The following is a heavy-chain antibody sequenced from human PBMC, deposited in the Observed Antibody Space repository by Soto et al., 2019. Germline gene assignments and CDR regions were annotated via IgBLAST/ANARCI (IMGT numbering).Heavy chain of an antibody. D-gene: IGHD6-13*01. CDR2: IYYSGST. V-gene: IGHV4-59*01. J-gene: IGHJ4*02. Sequence: SXTLSLTCTVSGGSISSYYWSWIRQPPGKGLEWIGYIYYSGSTNYNPSLKSRVTISVDTSKNQFSLKLSSVTAADTAVYYCARGRREQQLVYYFDYWGQGTLVTVSS. CDR1: GGSISSYY. CDR3: ARGRREQQLVYYFDY.